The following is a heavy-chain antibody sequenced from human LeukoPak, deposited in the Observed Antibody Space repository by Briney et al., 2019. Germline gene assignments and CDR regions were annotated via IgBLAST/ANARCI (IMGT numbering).Heavy chain of an antibody. V-gene: IGHV4-59*12. J-gene: IGHJ4*02. D-gene: IGHD6-19*01. CDR1: GGSISSYY. CDR2: IYYSGST. Sequence: SETLSLTCTVSGGSISSYYWSWIRQPPGKGLEWIGYIYYSGSTYYNPTLKSRVTISVDRSKNQFSLKLSSVTAADTAVYYCARGSSGWYYFDYWGQGTLVTVSS. CDR3: ARGSSGWYYFDY.